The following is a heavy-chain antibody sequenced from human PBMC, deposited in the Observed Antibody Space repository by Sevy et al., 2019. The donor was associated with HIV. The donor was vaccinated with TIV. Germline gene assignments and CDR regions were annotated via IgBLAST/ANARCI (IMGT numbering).Heavy chain of an antibody. CDR1: GFTFSPYW. CDR2: IRPDGSDK. CDR3: ARGGGLDC. J-gene: IGHJ4*02. V-gene: IGHV3-7*01. D-gene: IGHD3-16*01. Sequence: GGSLRLSCAASGFTFSPYWMTWVRQAPGKGLEWVANIRPDGSDKYYVDSVKGRFTISRDKAKNSLYLQMNSLRADDTAMYYWARGGGLDCWGQGALVTVSS.